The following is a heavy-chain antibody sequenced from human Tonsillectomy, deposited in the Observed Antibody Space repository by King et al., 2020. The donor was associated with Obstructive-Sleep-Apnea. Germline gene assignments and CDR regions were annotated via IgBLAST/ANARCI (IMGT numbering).Heavy chain of an antibody. D-gene: IGHD6-19*01. CDR3: ASYSSGWPRNDY. Sequence: QLQESGLGLVKPSETLSLTCTVSGGSISSSNYYWGWIRQAPGKGLEWIGSIYYSGSTYYNPSLKSRVTISVDTSKNQFSLKLSSVTAADTAVYYCASYSSGWPRNDYWGQGTLVTVSS. CDR1: GGSISSSNYY. CDR2: IYYSGST. J-gene: IGHJ4*02. V-gene: IGHV4-39*07.